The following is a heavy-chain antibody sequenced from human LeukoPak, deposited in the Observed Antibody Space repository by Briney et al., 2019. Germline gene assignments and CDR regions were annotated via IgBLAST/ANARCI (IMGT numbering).Heavy chain of an antibody. Sequence: ASVKVSCKASGYTFTSYGISWVRQAPGQGLEWLGLINPSGGSTTYAQNFQGRVTMTSDTSTSTVYVQLSSLRSEDTAMYYCARDLTVITSSRITIFGVAKSPHNWFDPWGQGTLVTVSS. CDR3: ARDLTVITSSRITIFGVAKSPHNWFDP. D-gene: IGHD3-3*01. V-gene: IGHV1-46*01. CDR2: INPSGGST. J-gene: IGHJ5*02. CDR1: GYTFTSYG.